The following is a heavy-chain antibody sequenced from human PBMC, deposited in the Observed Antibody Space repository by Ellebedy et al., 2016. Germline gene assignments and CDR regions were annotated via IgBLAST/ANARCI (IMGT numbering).Heavy chain of an antibody. Sequence: GESLKISCKASGYTFTSYGISWVRQAPGQGLEWMGWISAYNGNTNYAQKLQGRVTMTTDTSTSTAYMELRSLRSDDTAVYYCARDPHYGDYGGFDYWGQGTLVTVSS. J-gene: IGHJ4*02. D-gene: IGHD4-17*01. V-gene: IGHV1-18*01. CDR1: GYTFTSYG. CDR3: ARDPHYGDYGGFDY. CDR2: ISAYNGNT.